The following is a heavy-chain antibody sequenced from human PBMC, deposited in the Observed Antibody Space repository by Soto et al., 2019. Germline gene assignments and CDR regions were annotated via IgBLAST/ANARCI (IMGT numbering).Heavy chain of an antibody. Sequence: GGSLRLSCAASGFSFSDYAMSWVRQAPGKGLEWVSVISESGGSTHYADSVRGRFTVSRDNSKNSLSLRMNSLRDEDTAVYFCAKRSPYSSGWYSPIFDYWGQGALVTVSS. CDR1: GFSFSDYA. J-gene: IGHJ4*02. D-gene: IGHD6-13*01. CDR3: AKRSPYSSGWYSPIFDY. V-gene: IGHV3-23*01. CDR2: ISESGGST.